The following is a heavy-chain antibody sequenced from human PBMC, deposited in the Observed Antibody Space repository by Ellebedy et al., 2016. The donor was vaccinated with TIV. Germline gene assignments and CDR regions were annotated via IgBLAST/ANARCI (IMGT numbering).Heavy chain of an antibody. CDR1: GFYFSVYW. CDR2: IKEDGSEK. Sequence: GESLKISCAASGFYFSVYWMSWVRQAPGKGLEWVADIKEDGSEKYYVASVRGRFTISRDNAKNSLYLQMSSLKAEDTALDYCVRLKVLAGYRLDSWGQGTLVTVSS. V-gene: IGHV3-7*03. J-gene: IGHJ4*02. D-gene: IGHD3-9*01. CDR3: VRLKVLAGYRLDS.